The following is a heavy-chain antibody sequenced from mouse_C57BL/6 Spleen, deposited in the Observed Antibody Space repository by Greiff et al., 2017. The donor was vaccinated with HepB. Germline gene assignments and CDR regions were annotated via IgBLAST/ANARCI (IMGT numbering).Heavy chain of an antibody. CDR2: ISSGSSTI. Sequence: EVQLVESGGGLVKPGGSLKLSCAASGFTFSDYGMHWVRQAPEKGLEWVAYISSGSSTIYYADTVKGRFTISRDNAKNTLFLQMTSLRSEDKAMFYCARWCDGYLGVYAMDYWGQGTSVTVAS. V-gene: IGHV5-17*01. J-gene: IGHJ4*01. CDR1: GFTFSDYG. D-gene: IGHD2-3*01. CDR3: ARWCDGYLGVYAMDY.